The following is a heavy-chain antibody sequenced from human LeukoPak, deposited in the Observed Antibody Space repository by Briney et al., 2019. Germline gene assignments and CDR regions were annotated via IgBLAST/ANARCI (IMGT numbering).Heavy chain of an antibody. CDR2: ISSRSSYI. CDR3: ARNSDWGSTGGTCYNYEGY. Sequence: PGGSLRLSCAASGFTLSSYSMNWVRQAPGKGLEWVSFISSRSSYIYYADSVKGRFTISRDNAKNSLYLQMNSLRAEDTAVYYCARNSDWGSTGGTCYNYEGYWGQGTLVTVSS. D-gene: IGHD2-15*01. J-gene: IGHJ4*02. V-gene: IGHV3-21*01. CDR1: GFTLSSYS.